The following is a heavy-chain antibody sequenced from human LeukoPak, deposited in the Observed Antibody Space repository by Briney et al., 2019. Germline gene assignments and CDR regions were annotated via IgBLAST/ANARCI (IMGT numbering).Heavy chain of an antibody. J-gene: IGHJ5*02. V-gene: IGHV1-46*01. CDR2: INPSGGST. CDR3: ARDSRGVVVTAIPNGRGNWFDP. Sequence: KPGASVKVSCKASGYTFTSYYMHWVRQAPGQGLEWMGIINPSGGSTSYAQKFQGRVTMTRDMSTSTVYMELSSLRSEDTAVYYCARDSRGVVVTAIPNGRGNWFDPWGQGTLVTVSS. CDR1: GYTFTSYY. D-gene: IGHD2-21*02.